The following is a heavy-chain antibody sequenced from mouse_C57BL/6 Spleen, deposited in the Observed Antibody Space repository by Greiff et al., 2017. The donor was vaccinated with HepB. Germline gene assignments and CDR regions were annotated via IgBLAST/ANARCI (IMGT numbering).Heavy chain of an antibody. D-gene: IGHD4-1*02. CDR1: GFTFSSYA. V-gene: IGHV5-4*01. CDR2: ISDGGSYT. CDR3: ARDPQLGLYYFDY. J-gene: IGHJ2*01. Sequence: EVHLVESGGGLVKPGGSLKLSCAASGFTFSSYAMSWVRQTPEKRLEWVATISDGGSYTYYPDNVKGRFTISRDNAKNNLYLQLSHLKSEDTAMYYGARDPQLGLYYFDYWGQGTTLTVSS.